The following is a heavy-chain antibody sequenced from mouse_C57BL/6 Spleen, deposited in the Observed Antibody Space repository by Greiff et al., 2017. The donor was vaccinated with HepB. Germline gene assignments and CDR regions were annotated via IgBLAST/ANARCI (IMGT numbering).Heavy chain of an antibody. D-gene: IGHD3-2*02. CDR2: INPNYGTT. J-gene: IGHJ4*01. Sequence: EVKLMESGPELVKPGASVKISCKASGYSFTDYNMNWVKQSNGKSLEWIGVINPNYGTTSYNQKFKGKATLTVDQSSSTAYMQLNSLTSEDSAVYYSALDSSGDYDAMDYGGQGTSVTVAS. V-gene: IGHV1-39*01. CDR1: GYSFTDYN. CDR3: ALDSSGDYDAMDY.